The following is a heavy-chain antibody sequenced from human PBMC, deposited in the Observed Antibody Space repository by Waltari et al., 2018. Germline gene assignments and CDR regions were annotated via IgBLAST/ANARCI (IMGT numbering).Heavy chain of an antibody. Sequence: QVQLVQSGAEVKKPGASVKVSCKGSGYTFTGYYMHWVRQAPGQGLEWLGWINPNSGGTNYAQKFQGRVTMTRDTSISTAYMELSRLRSDDTAVYYCARAIQDIVVVPAATNWFDPWGQGTLVTVSS. V-gene: IGHV1-2*02. J-gene: IGHJ5*02. D-gene: IGHD2-2*01. CDR3: ARAIQDIVVVPAATNWFDP. CDR1: GYTFTGYY. CDR2: INPNSGGT.